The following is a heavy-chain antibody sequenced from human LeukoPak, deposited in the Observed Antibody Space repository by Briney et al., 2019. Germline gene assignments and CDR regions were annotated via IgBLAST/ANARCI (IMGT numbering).Heavy chain of an antibody. V-gene: IGHV3-21*04. CDR1: GFTFSSYS. CDR3: ARLTIRAARPDRIDY. J-gene: IGHJ4*02. D-gene: IGHD6-6*01. Sequence: GGSLRLSCAASGFTFSSYSMNWVRQAPGKGLEWVSSISSSSSYIYYADSVKGRFTISRDNAKNSLYLQMNSLRAEDTAVYYCARLTIRAARPDRIDYWGRGTLVIVSS. CDR2: ISSSSSYI.